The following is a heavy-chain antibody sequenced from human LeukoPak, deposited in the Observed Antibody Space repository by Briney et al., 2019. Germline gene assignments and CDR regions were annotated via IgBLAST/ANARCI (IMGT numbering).Heavy chain of an antibody. J-gene: IGHJ3*02. CDR1: GGSISSNNYY. Sequence: SETLSLTCTVSGGSISSNNYYWGWIRQPPGKGLEWIGSIYYSGSTNYNPSLKSRVTISVDTSKNQFSLKLSSVTAADTAVYYCASGWSGYEKDDDAFGIWGQGTMVTASS. V-gene: IGHV4-39*07. CDR3: ASGWSGYEKDDDAFGI. D-gene: IGHD5-12*01. CDR2: IYYSGST.